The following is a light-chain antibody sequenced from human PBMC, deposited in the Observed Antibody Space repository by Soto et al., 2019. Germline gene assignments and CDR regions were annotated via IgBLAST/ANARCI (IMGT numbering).Light chain of an antibody. Sequence: QSALTQPPSASGTPGQRVTISCSGSNSNIGGRNYVFWYHQLPGTAPKLLIYKNEQRPSGVPDRFSASKSGTSAPLAISGLRSGGAADYCCASWDDSLSGVLFGGGTKLTVL. J-gene: IGLJ2*01. V-gene: IGLV1-47*01. CDR1: NSNIGGRNY. CDR3: ASWDDSLSGVL. CDR2: KNE.